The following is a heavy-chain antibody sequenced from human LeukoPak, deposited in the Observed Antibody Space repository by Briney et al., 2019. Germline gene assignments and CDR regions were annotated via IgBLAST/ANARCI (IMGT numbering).Heavy chain of an antibody. D-gene: IGHD2-2*01. V-gene: IGHV1-69*13. CDR1: GGTFSSYA. J-gene: IGHJ3*02. CDR2: IIPIFGTA. CDR3: AREDIVVVPAALSFPGYYAFDI. Sequence: GASVKVSCKASGGTFSSYAISWVRQAPGQGLEWMGGIIPIFGTANCAQKFQGRVTITADESTSTAYMELSSLRSEDTAVYYCAREDIVVVPAALSFPGYYAFDIWGQGTMVTVSS.